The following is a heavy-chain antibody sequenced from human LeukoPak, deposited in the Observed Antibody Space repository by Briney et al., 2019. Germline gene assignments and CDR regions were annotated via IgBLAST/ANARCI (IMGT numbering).Heavy chain of an antibody. CDR2: IYYSGST. V-gene: IGHV4-59*01. D-gene: IGHD4-23*01. CDR3: ARVHVGDYGGANYYYYYMDV. Sequence: ETLSLTCTVSGDSINNYYWNWIRQSPGKGLEWIGYIYYSGSTNYNPSLKSRVTISVDTSKNQFSLKLSSVTAADTAVYYCARVHVGDYGGANYYYYYMDVWGKGTTVTVSS. CDR1: GDSINNYY. J-gene: IGHJ6*03.